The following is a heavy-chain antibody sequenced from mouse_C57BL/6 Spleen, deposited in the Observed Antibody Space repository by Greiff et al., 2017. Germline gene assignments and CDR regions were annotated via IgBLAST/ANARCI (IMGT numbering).Heavy chain of an antibody. CDR1: GFTFSSYA. D-gene: IGHD3-2*02. CDR2: ISDGGSYT. CDR3: ERQLRLREAMDD. Sequence: DVHLVESGGGLVKPGGSLKLSCAASGFTFSSYAMSWVRQTPEKRLEWVATISDGGSYTYYPDNVKGRFTISRDNAKNNLYLQMSHLKSEDTAMYYCERQLRLREAMDDWGQGTSVTVSS. J-gene: IGHJ4*01. V-gene: IGHV5-4*01.